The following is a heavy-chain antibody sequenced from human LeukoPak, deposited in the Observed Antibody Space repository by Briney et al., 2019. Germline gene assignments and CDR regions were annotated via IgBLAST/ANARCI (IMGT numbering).Heavy chain of an antibody. CDR1: GFTFDDYA. Sequence: GGSLRLSCVASGFTFDDYAMHWVRQAPGKGLEWVSGISWNSGSIGSADSVKGRFTISRDNAKNSLYLQMNSLRSEDTALYYCAKDISGWYGSFDYWGQGTLVTVSS. D-gene: IGHD6-19*01. V-gene: IGHV3-9*01. J-gene: IGHJ4*02. CDR2: ISWNSGSI. CDR3: AKDISGWYGSFDY.